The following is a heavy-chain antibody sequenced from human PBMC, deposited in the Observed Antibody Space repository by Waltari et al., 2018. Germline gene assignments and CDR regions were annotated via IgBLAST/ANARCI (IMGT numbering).Heavy chain of an antibody. V-gene: IGHV3-48*04. CDR3: ARDKIGGYYYDSSGYVLPDY. J-gene: IGHJ4*02. CDR1: GFTFSSYS. CDR2: ISSSSTI. D-gene: IGHD3-22*01. Sequence: EVQLVESGGGLVQPGGSLRLSCAASGFTFSSYSMNWVRQAPGKGLEWVSYISSSSTIYYADSVKGRFTISRDNAKNSLYLQMNSLRAEDTAVYYCARDKIGGYYYDSSGYVLPDYWGQGTLVTVSS.